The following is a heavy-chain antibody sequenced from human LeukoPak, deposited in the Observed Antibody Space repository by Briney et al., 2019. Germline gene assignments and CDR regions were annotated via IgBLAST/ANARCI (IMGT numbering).Heavy chain of an antibody. Sequence: SETLSLTCTLPGGSICTYFWSWIRQPPRRGLEWVGHMYYSERTNYNHPLKSRVTISVDTSKHQSSLKLSSVPAADTAVYYCARDTYYYDSGGYDDAFGIWGPGTTVTVSS. V-gene: IGHV4-59*12. CDR2: MYYSERT. D-gene: IGHD3-22*01. CDR3: ARDTYYYDSGGYDDAFGI. J-gene: IGHJ3*02. CDR1: GGSICTYF.